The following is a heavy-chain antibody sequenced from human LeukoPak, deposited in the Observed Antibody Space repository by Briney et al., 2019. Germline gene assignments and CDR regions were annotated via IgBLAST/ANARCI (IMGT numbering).Heavy chain of an antibody. CDR3: ARSYNWNYVPYYMDV. CDR2: ISSSSSYI. CDR1: GFTFSSYS. Sequence: NPGGSLRLSCAASGFTFSSYSMNWVRQAPGKGLEWVSSISSSSSYIYYADSVKGRFTISRDNAKNSLYLQMNSLRAEDTAVYYCARSYNWNYVPYYMDVWGKGTTVTVSS. J-gene: IGHJ6*03. D-gene: IGHD1-7*01. V-gene: IGHV3-21*01.